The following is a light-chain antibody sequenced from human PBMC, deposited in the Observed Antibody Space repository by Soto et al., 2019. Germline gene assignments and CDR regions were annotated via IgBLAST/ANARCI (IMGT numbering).Light chain of an antibody. Sequence: QSVLTQPPSVSATPGQRVSISCTGTSSNLGADYDVHWYQQLPGTAPRLLIFDNNNRPSGVPDRFSGSKSGTSASLAITGLQAEDEGVYFCQSFDASLTTPVFGAGTKLTVL. V-gene: IGLV1-40*01. J-gene: IGLJ2*01. CDR3: QSFDASLTTPV. CDR1: SSNLGADYD. CDR2: DNN.